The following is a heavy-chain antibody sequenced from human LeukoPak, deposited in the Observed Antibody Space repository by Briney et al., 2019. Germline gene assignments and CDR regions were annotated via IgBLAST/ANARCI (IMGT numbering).Heavy chain of an antibody. D-gene: IGHD3-10*01. J-gene: IGHJ4*02. CDR2: IYTSGST. CDR1: GGSISSGSYF. CDR3: VKEELLYFGASKIRGFDS. V-gene: IGHV4-61*02. Sequence: SETLSLTCTVSGGSISSGSYFWSWIRQPAGKGLEWIGRIYTSGSTNYNPSLKSRVTMSVDTSKNQFSLKLTSVSAADTAVYYCVKEELLYFGASKIRGFDSWGQGTLVTVFS.